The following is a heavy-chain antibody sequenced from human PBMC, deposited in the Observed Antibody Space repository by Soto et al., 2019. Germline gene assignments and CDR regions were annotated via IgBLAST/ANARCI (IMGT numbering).Heavy chain of an antibody. J-gene: IGHJ4*02. CDR2: IIPLFGTT. V-gene: IGHV1-69*13. CDR1: GGTIKSYA. CDR3: ATNNRASYHFDY. Sequence: SVQVSCKASGGTIKSYAISLMRQAPGQGLEWMGGIIPLFGTTSYAQKFQGRVTITADDPTRTASMELSSLRSEDTAIYYCATNNRASYHFDYWGRGTLVTVSS. D-gene: IGHD3-16*02.